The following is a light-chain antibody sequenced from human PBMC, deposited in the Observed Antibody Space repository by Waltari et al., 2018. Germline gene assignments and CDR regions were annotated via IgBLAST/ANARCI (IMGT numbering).Light chain of an antibody. CDR3: QSYDSSVSAWV. J-gene: IGLJ3*02. CDR1: SSNIGAGYD. CDR2: GHN. V-gene: IGLV1-40*01. Sequence: QSVLTQPPSVSGAPGQSITISCTGSSSNIGAGYDVHRYQHLPGTVPKLLIYGHNNRPSGVPDRFSGSKSGTSASLAITGLQAEDEADYYCQSYDSSVSAWVFGGGTKLTVV.